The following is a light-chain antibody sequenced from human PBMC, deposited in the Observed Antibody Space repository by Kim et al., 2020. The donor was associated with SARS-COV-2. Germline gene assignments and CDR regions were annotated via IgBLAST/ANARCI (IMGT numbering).Light chain of an antibody. CDR1: SGHSSYA. J-gene: IGLJ3*02. Sequence: AVKLTCTLSSGHSSYAIAWHQQQSEKGPRYLMKLNSDGSHSKGDGIPDRFSGSSSGAERYLTISSLQSEDEADYYCQTWGTGSWVFGGGTQLTVL. CDR2: LNSDGSH. V-gene: IGLV4-69*01. CDR3: QTWGTGSWV.